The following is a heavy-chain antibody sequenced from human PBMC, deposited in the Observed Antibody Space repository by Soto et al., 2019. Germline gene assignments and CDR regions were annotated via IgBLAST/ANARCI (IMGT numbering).Heavy chain of an antibody. J-gene: IGHJ6*02. CDR1: GFTFSSYG. Sequence: QVQLVESGGGVVQPGRSLRLSCAASGFTFSSYGMHWVRQAPGKGLDVVAVISYEGSNKYYADSVKGRLTISRDNSKNTLYLQMNSLRAEDTAVYYCAKDLIPGIVGATCHYYGMDVWGQGTTVTVSS. CDR3: AKDLIPGIVGATCHYYGMDV. D-gene: IGHD1-26*01. V-gene: IGHV3-30*18. CDR2: ISYEGSNK.